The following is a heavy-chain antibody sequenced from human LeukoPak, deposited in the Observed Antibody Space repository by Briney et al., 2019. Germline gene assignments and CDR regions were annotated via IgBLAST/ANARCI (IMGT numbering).Heavy chain of an antibody. Sequence: PGGSLRLSCAASGFTFSSHWMHWVRQAPGKGLVWVSRINGAGSSTSYADSVKGRFTVSRDNAKNTLNLQMNSLRAEDTAVYYCARDLFFSDAGYSSGWRAEYFHHWGQGTLVTLSS. J-gene: IGHJ1*01. CDR3: ARDLFFSDAGYSSGWRAEYFHH. V-gene: IGHV3-74*01. D-gene: IGHD6-19*01. CDR2: INGAGSST. CDR1: GFTFSSHW.